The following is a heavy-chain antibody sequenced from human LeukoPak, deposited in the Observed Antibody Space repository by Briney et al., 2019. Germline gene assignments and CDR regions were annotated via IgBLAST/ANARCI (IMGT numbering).Heavy chain of an antibody. CDR2: INPNSGGT. Sequence: ASVKVSCKASGYTLTGYYMHWVRQAHGQGLEWKGWINPNSGGTNYAQKFQGRVTMTRDTSISTAYMELSRLRSDDTAVYYCARDVGSSWYERYAFDIWGQGTMVTVSS. D-gene: IGHD6-13*01. CDR1: GYTLTGYY. V-gene: IGHV1-2*02. J-gene: IGHJ3*02. CDR3: ARDVGSSWYERYAFDI.